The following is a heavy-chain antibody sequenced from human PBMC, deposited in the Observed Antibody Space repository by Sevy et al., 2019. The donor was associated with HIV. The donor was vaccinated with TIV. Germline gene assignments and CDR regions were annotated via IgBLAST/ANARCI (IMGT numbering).Heavy chain of an antibody. Sequence: ASVRGSGKASGYTFTGYYMHWVRQAPGQGLEWMGWINPNSVGTNYAQKFQGRVTMTSDTSISTAYMELSRLRSDDTAVYYCARDPYYYGSGSFYGMDVWGQGTTVTVSS. D-gene: IGHD3-10*01. J-gene: IGHJ6*02. CDR2: INPNSVGT. CDR1: GYTFTGYY. V-gene: IGHV1-2*02. CDR3: ARDPYYYGSGSFYGMDV.